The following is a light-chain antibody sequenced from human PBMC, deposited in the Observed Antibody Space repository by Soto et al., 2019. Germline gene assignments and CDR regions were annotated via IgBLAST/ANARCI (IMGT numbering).Light chain of an antibody. J-gene: IGKJ5*01. CDR3: QQSYSTPIT. Sequence: IQMTQSPTSLSASVGDRVTITCRASQSVSNYLNWYQQKVGKAPQLLIYFASTLQKGVPSRFSGSGSGTDFTLTISSLQPEDFATYYCQQSYSTPITFGQGTRLEIK. V-gene: IGKV1-39*01. CDR1: QSVSNY. CDR2: FAS.